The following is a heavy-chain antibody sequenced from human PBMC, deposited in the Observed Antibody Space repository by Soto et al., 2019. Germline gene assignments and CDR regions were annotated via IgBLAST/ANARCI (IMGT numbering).Heavy chain of an antibody. CDR3: ARMGDVPYYYYGMDV. Sequence: QVQLVQSGAEVKKPGASVKVSCKASGYTFTRSGISWVRQAPGQGLEWMGWINGYNGNTNYAQKFQGRITMTTDTPTRTAYMELRSLRSDDTAVYYCARMGDVPYYYYGMDVWGQGTTVIVSS. D-gene: IGHD3-16*01. CDR1: GYTFTRSG. V-gene: IGHV1-18*01. CDR2: INGYNGNT. J-gene: IGHJ6*02.